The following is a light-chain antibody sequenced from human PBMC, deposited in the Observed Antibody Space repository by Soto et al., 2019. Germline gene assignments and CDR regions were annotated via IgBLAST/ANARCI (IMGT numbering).Light chain of an antibody. V-gene: IGKV3-11*01. CDR1: QSVSSY. J-gene: IGKJ3*01. CDR2: DAS. CDR3: QRRSNWPPVFT. Sequence: EIVLTQSPATLSLSPGERATLSCRASQSVSSYLAWYQQKPGQAPRLLIYDASNRATGIPARFSGSGSGTDFTITISSLEPEDFEVYYCQRRSNWPPVFTFGPGTKVDIK.